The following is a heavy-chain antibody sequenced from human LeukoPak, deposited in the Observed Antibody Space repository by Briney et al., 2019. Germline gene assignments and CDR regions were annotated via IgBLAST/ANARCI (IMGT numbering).Heavy chain of an antibody. CDR1: GYALNELS. D-gene: IGHD1-14*01. Sequence: ASVKVSCKVSGYALNELSIHWVRQAPGKGLEWVGGIDREDGQSIYAQNFQGRVFLTDDTSAQTAYMEVTSLRSEDTAVYYCATKNLFHLWGQGTLVTVSS. J-gene: IGHJ5*02. CDR3: ATKNLFHL. V-gene: IGHV1-24*01. CDR2: IDREDGQS.